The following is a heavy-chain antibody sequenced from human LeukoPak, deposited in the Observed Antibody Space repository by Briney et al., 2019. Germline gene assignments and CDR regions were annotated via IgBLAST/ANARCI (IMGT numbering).Heavy chain of an antibody. CDR3: ARGPSGYHNT. J-gene: IGHJ4*02. Sequence: GGSLRLSRAASGVTISCCGMHWVRQAPGKGLEWLAFIRYDGGNQYYADSVKGRFTISRDNSKNTLYLQMNSLRAEDTAVYYCARGPSGYHNTGGQGTLVTVSS. D-gene: IGHD5-12*01. CDR1: GVTISCCG. V-gene: IGHV3-30*02. CDR2: IRYDGGNQ.